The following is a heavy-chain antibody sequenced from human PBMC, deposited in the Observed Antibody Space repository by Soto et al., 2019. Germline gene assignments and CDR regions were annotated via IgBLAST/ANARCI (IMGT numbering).Heavy chain of an antibody. V-gene: IGHV1-3*01. CDR3: ARDLGVGAASDY. CDR2: INAGNGNT. J-gene: IGHJ4*02. Sequence: QVQLVQCEAEVKKPGASVRVSCKASGYTFTSYAMHWVRQAPGQRLEWMGWINAGNGNTKYSQKFQGRVTITRDTSASTTYMELSSLRSEDTAVYYCARDLGVGAASDYWGQGTLVTVSS. CDR1: GYTFTSYA. D-gene: IGHD1-26*01.